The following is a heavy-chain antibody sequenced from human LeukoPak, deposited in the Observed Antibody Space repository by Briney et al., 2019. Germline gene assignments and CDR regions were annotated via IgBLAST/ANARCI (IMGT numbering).Heavy chain of an antibody. Sequence: GGSLRLSCAASGFTFSSYEMNWVRQAPGKGLEWVSYISSSSSTIYYADSVKGRFTISRDNAKNSLYLQMNSLRAEDTAVYYCARETRGYSYGFGYYYYMDVWGKGTTVTVSS. D-gene: IGHD5-18*01. CDR2: ISSSSSTI. V-gene: IGHV3-48*01. CDR3: ARETRGYSYGFGYYYYMDV. J-gene: IGHJ6*03. CDR1: GFTFSSYE.